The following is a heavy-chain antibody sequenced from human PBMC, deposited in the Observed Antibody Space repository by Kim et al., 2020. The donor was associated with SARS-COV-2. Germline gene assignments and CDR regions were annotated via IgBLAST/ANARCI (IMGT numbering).Heavy chain of an antibody. CDR2: IYHSGST. D-gene: IGHD2-15*01. V-gene: IGHV4-4*02. J-gene: IGHJ6*03. CDR3: ARVHSQSYYYYYMDV. CDR1: GGSISSSNW. Sequence: SETLSLTCAVSGGSISSSNWWSWVRQPPGKGLEWIGEIYHSGSTNYNPSLKSRVTISVDKSKNQFSLKLSSVTAADTAVYYCARVHSQSYYYYYMDVWGKGTTVTVSS.